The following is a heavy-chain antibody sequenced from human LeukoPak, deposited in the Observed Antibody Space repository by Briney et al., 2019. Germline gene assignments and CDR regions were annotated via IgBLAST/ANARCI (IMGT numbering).Heavy chain of an antibody. CDR2: INHSGST. CDR3: ARLSNYDLDY. D-gene: IGHD4-11*01. CDR1: GGSFSGYY. Sequence: SETLSLTCAVYGGSFSGYYWSWIRQPSGKGLEWIGEINHSGSTNYNPSLKSRVTISVDTSKNQFSLKLSSVTAADTAVYYCARLSNYDLDYWGQGTLVTVSS. V-gene: IGHV4-34*01. J-gene: IGHJ4*02.